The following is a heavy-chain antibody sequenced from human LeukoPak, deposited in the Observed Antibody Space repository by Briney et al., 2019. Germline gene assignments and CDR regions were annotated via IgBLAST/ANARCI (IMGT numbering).Heavy chain of an antibody. V-gene: IGHV4-59*01. CDR1: GASLSSYY. CDR2: ISDTGKT. J-gene: IGHJ5*02. Sequence: SQTLSLTCSVSGASLSSYYWDRLRQSPGKGLEWIGYISDTGKTDSNASLKSRVTISLDTSKNQFSLTLKSVTAADSAVYYCATGYYEPFAAWGPGILVTVSS. CDR3: ATGYYEPFAA. D-gene: IGHD1-26*01.